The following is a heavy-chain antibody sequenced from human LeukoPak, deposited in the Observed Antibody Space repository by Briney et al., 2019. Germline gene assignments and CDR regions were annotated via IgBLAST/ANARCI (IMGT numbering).Heavy chain of an antibody. Sequence: SETLSLTCTVSGGSVSTGSYYWSWIRQPAGRGLEWIGHIHTSGTMNYNASLKSRVRISVETSKNQFSLRLSSVTAADTAVHFCARGILRDYYDSSGFYHRGGVGYWGQGTLVTVSS. V-gene: IGHV4-61*09. CDR3: ARGILRDYYDSSGFYHRGGVGY. CDR2: IHTSGTM. D-gene: IGHD3-22*01. J-gene: IGHJ4*02. CDR1: GGSVSTGSYY.